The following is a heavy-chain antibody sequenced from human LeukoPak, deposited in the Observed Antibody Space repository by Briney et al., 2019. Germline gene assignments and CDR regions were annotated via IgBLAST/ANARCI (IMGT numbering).Heavy chain of an antibody. Sequence: SVKVSRKASGGTFSSYAISWVRQAPGQGLEWMGGIIPIFGRANYAQKFQSRVTITADESTSTAYMELSSLRSEDTAVYYCARGAAIFGVVMYYYYMDVWGKGTTVTVSS. V-gene: IGHV1-69*13. J-gene: IGHJ6*03. D-gene: IGHD3-3*01. CDR3: ARGAAIFGVVMYYYYMDV. CDR1: GGTFSSYA. CDR2: IIPIFGRA.